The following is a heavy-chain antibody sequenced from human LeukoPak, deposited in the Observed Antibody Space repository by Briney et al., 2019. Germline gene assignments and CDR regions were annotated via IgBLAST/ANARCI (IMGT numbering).Heavy chain of an antibody. V-gene: IGHV3-11*03. CDR1: GFTFSDYY. Sequence: PGGSLRLSCAASGFTFSDYYMSWIRQAPGKGLEWVSYISSSSSYTNYADSVKGRFTISRDNAKNSLYLQMNSLTAEDTAVYYCAGGWLQWDDAFDIWGQGTMVTVSS. J-gene: IGHJ3*02. D-gene: IGHD5-24*01. CDR3: AGGWLQWDDAFDI. CDR2: ISSSSSYT.